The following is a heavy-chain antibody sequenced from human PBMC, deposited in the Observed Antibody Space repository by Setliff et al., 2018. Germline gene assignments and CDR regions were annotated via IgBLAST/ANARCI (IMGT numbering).Heavy chain of an antibody. CDR3: ARDPTRKFDS. Sequence: PGESLKISCTGSGYSFITYWIGWVRQMPGKGLEWMGIIYPGDSDTRYSPSFQGQVTISADKSITTAYLQWSSLKASDTAIYYCARDPTRKFDSWGQGTLVTVSS. V-gene: IGHV5-51*01. J-gene: IGHJ4*02. CDR1: GYSFITYW. CDR2: IYPGDSDT.